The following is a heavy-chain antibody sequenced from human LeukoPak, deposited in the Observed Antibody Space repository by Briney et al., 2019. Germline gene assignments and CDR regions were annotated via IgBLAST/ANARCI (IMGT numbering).Heavy chain of an antibody. J-gene: IGHJ2*01. CDR1: GFTFTSYA. D-gene: IGHD1-14*01. Sequence: PGGSLRLSCASSGFTFTSYAVSWVRQAPGKGLEWVSSISGIGGSTYYADSVKGRFTISRDNSKNTLYLQMNSLRAEDTAVYYCAKVPRGHYFDLWGRGTLVTVSS. CDR2: ISGIGGST. V-gene: IGHV3-23*01. CDR3: AKVPRGHYFDL.